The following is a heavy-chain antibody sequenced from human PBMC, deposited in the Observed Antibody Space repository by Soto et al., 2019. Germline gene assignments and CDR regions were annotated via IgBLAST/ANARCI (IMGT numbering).Heavy chain of an antibody. Sequence: EVQLVESGGGLVQPGGSLRLSCAASGFTFSSYSMNWVRQAPGKGLEWVSYISSSSSTIYYADSVKGRFTIPRDNAKNSLYLQMNSLRAEDTAVYYCARHPERIAEIGWFDPWRQGTLVTVSS. CDR1: GFTFSSYS. J-gene: IGHJ5*02. D-gene: IGHD6-13*01. V-gene: IGHV3-48*01. CDR3: ARHPERIAEIGWFDP. CDR2: ISSSSSTI.